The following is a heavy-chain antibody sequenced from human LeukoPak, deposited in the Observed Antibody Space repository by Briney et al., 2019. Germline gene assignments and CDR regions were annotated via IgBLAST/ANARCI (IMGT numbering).Heavy chain of an antibody. Sequence: SETLSLTCTVSGGSISSYYWSWIRQPPGEGLEWIGYIYYSGSTNYNPSLKSRVTISVDTSKNQFSLKLSSVTAADTAVYYCARGQDYYDSSGYGYYYGMDVWGQGTTVTVSS. V-gene: IGHV4-59*08. J-gene: IGHJ6*02. D-gene: IGHD3-22*01. CDR2: IYYSGST. CDR1: GGSISSYY. CDR3: ARGQDYYDSSGYGYYYGMDV.